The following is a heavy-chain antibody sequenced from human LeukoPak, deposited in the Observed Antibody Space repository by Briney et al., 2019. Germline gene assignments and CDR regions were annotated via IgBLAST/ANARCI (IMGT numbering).Heavy chain of an antibody. V-gene: IGHV3-7*01. Sequence: GGSLRLSCAASGFTFSRYWMSWVRQAPGKGLEWVANIKQDGSEKYYVDSVKGRFTISRDNAKNSLYLQMNSLRAEDTAVYYCARGLSWFDSWGQGTLVTVSS. J-gene: IGHJ5*01. CDR1: GFTFSRYW. CDR2: IKQDGSEK. CDR3: ARGLSWFDS. D-gene: IGHD2-8*01.